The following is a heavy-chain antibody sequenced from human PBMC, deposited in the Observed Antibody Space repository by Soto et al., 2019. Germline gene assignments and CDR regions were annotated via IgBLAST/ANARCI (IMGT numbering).Heavy chain of an antibody. V-gene: IGHV3-30*04. CDR2: ILYDGKKE. D-gene: IGHD2-21*02. CDR3: ARDGCGGDCYHDY. CDR1: GFSFSGYA. J-gene: IGHJ4*02. Sequence: GSLRLSCSASGFSFSGYAMHWVRQAPGKGLEWVAVILYDGKKEYYADSAKGRFTISRDNSKNTMYLQMNSLRPEDTAVYYCARDGCGGDCYHDYWGQGPLVTVYS.